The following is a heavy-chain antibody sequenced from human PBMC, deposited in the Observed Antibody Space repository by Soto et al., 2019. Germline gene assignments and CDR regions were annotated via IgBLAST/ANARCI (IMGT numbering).Heavy chain of an antibody. CDR1: GYTFASYA. V-gene: IGHV1-18*01. J-gene: IGHJ4*02. Sequence: QVQLVQSGAEVKKPGASVKVSCKASGYTFASYAISWMRQAPGQGLEWRGWISAYNGNTNYAQKLQGRVTMTTDTATSTAYMELTRLRSDGTGVYYCARDPPPPDDWGQGTLVTASS. CDR2: ISAYNGNT. CDR3: ARDPPPPDD.